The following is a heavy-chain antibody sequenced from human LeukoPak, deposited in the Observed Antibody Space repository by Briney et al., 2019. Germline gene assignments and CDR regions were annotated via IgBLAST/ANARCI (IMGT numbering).Heavy chain of an antibody. CDR1: GGTFSSYA. CDR2: IIPILGIA. V-gene: IGHV1-69*04. CDR3: ARESLSIAARNYYYYCGMDV. D-gene: IGHD6-6*01. Sequence: ASVKVSCKASGGTFSSYAISWVRQAPGQGLEWMGRIIPILGIANYAQKFQGRVTITADKSTSTAYMELSSLRSEDTAVYYCARESLSIAARNYYYYCGMDVWGQGTTVTVSS. J-gene: IGHJ6*02.